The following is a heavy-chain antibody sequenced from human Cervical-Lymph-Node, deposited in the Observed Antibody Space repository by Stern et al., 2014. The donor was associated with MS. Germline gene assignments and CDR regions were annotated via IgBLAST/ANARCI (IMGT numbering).Heavy chain of an antibody. CDR2: ISSSSSYI. D-gene: IGHD3-22*01. CDR1: GFTFSSYS. J-gene: IGHJ4*02. Sequence: VQLVQSGGGLVKPGGSLRLSCAASGFTFSSYSMNWVPQAPGKGLELVSAISSSSSYIYYADSVKGRFTISRDNAKNSLYLQMNSLRAEDTAVYYCARDGGGDDSSGYYGDYFDYWGQGTLVTVSS. CDR3: ARDGGGDDSSGYYGDYFDY. V-gene: IGHV3-21*01.